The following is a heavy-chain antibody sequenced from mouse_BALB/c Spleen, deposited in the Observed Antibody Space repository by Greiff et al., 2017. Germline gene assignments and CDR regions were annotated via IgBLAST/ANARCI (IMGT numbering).Heavy chain of an antibody. D-gene: IGHD1-1*01. CDR3: ARGGSSPDY. Sequence: EVHLVESGGGLVKPGGSLKLSCAASGFTFSSFGMHWVRQAPEKGLEWVAYISSGSSTIYYADTVKGRFTISRDNPKNTLFLQMTSLRSEDTAMYYCARGGSSPDYWGQGTTLTVSS. CDR2: ISSGSSTI. J-gene: IGHJ2*01. V-gene: IGHV5-17*02. CDR1: GFTFSSFG.